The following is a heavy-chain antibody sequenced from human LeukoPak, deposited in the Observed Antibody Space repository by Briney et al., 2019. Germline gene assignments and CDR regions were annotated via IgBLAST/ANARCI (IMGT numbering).Heavy chain of an antibody. D-gene: IGHD3-10*01. Sequence: VASVKVSCKASGGTFSSYAISWVRQAPGQGLEWMGGIIPIFGTANYAQKFQGRVTITTDESTSTAYMELSSLRSEDTAVYYCARDTGSYLDYWGQGTLVTASS. CDR3: ARDTGSYLDY. CDR2: IIPIFGTA. J-gene: IGHJ4*02. V-gene: IGHV1-69*05. CDR1: GGTFSSYA.